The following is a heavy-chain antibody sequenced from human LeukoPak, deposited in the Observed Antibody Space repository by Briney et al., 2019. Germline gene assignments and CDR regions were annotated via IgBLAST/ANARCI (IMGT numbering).Heavy chain of an antibody. CDR3: ARVEIERYSSSPHFDY. CDR1: GYTFTSYY. D-gene: IGHD6-6*01. J-gene: IGHJ4*02. Sequence: ASVKVSCKASGYTFTSYYMHWVRQAPGQGLEWMGIINPSGGSTSYAQKFQGRVTMTRDTSTSTVYMELSSLRSEDTAVYYCARVEIERYSSSPHFDYWGQGTLVTVSS. V-gene: IGHV1-46*01. CDR2: INPSGGST.